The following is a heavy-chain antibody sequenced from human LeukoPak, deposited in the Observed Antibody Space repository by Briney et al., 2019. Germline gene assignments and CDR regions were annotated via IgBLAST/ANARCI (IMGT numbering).Heavy chain of an antibody. D-gene: IGHD2-8*02. CDR1: GGSISSSSYY. J-gene: IGHJ6*03. CDR3: ARGRVLGLGAYYYYMDV. Sequence: SETLSLTCTVSGGSISSSSYYWGWIRQPPGKGLEWIGSIYYSGSTYYNPSLKSRVTISVDTSKNQFSLKLSSVTAADTAVYYCARGRVLGLGAYYYYMDVWGKGTTVTVSS. CDR2: IYYSGST. V-gene: IGHV4-39*07.